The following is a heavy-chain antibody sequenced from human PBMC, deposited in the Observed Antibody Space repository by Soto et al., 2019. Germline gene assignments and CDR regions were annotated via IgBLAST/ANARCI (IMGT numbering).Heavy chain of an antibody. Sequence: SETLSLTCTVSGGSMRNYFWTWIRQPPGKGLEWIGYIHYSGTTSFFPSYNPSLRSRVTISEDTSKNQFSLKLLSVTTADTAVNFCAAGEASSRNLAPSYLDFWGQGTLVTVSS. D-gene: IGHD6-13*01. CDR3: AAGEASSRNLAPSYLDF. CDR1: GGSMRNYF. CDR2: IHYSGTT. V-gene: IGHV4-59*01. J-gene: IGHJ4*02.